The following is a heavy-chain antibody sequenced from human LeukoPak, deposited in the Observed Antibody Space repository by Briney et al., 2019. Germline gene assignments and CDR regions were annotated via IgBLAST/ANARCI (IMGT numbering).Heavy chain of an antibody. D-gene: IGHD3-22*01. Sequence: SETLSLTCAVYGGSFSVYYWRWIRQPPGKGLEWIGEINHSGSTNYNPSLKSRVTISVDTSKNQFSLKLSSVTAADTAVYYCARAAYYYDSSGYYPFDYWGQGTLVTVSS. V-gene: IGHV4-34*01. J-gene: IGHJ4*02. CDR1: GGSFSVYY. CDR2: INHSGST. CDR3: ARAAYYYDSSGYYPFDY.